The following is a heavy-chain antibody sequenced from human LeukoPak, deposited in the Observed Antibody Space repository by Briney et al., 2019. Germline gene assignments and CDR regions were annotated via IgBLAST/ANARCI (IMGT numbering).Heavy chain of an antibody. CDR3: VRDTGLIGRQLEYFRY. CDR2: ISSHSHDI. V-gene: IGHV3-21*01. J-gene: IGHJ4*02. D-gene: IGHD1-1*01. Sequence: PGRSLRLSCAASGFTFSSYGMHWVRQAPGKGLEWVSSISSHSHDIYYGDSVKGRFTISRDNAKQSVYLQMTSLGAEDTAVYYCVRDTGLIGRQLEYFRYWGQGTLVTVSS. CDR1: GFTFSSYG.